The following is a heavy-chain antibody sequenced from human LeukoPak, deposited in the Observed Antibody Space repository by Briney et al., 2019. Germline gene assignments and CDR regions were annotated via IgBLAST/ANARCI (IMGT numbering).Heavy chain of an antibody. D-gene: IGHD3-22*01. CDR2: IYYSGST. CDR3: ARDLRITMIAVAGAGAFDT. J-gene: IGHJ3*02. V-gene: IGHV4-39*07. CDR1: GGSISSSSYY. Sequence: SETLSLTCTVSGGSISSSSYYWGWIRQPPGKGLEWIGSIYYSGSTYYNPSLKSRVTISVDTSKNQFSLKLNSVTAADTAVYYCARDLRITMIAVAGAGAFDTWGQGTMVTVSS.